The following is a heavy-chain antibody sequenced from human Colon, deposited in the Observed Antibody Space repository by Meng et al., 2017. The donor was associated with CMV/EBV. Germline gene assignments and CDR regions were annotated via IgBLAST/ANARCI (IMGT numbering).Heavy chain of an antibody. CDR1: GFTFSSYG. J-gene: IGHJ4*02. CDR3: AKDRGEGRRITIFGVVSLPGY. V-gene: IGHV3-30*02. D-gene: IGHD3-3*01. Sequence: GESLKISCAASGFTFSSYGMHWVRQAPGKGLEWVAFILYDGSNKYYADSVKGRFTISRDNSKNTLYLQMNSLRAEDTAVYYCAKDRGEGRRITIFGVVSLPGYWGQGTLVTVSS. CDR2: ILYDGSNK.